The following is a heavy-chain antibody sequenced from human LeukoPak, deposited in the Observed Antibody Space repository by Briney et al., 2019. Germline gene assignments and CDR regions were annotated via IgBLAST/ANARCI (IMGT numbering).Heavy chain of an antibody. J-gene: IGHJ3*02. D-gene: IGHD2-2*01. Sequence: GGSLRLSCAASGLSLRSDWIHWVRQAPGKGLEWVSRIQADGRGTTYADSVEGRFTISKDNARNRLYLQMDSLRAEDTGVYYCARGPSATDAFDIWGQGTKVTVSS. CDR1: GLSLRSDW. CDR3: ARGPSATDAFDI. V-gene: IGHV3-74*03. CDR2: IQADGRGT.